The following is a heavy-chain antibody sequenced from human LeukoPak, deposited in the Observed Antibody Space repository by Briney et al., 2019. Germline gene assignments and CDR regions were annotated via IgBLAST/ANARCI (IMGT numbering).Heavy chain of an antibody. Sequence: GGSLRLSCAASGFTFSSYWMHWVRQAPGKGLVWVSRISDDGGHTFHADSVKGRSAMSRDNSKNTLYLKMNSLRAEDTGVYYCARVTGGYNLVDYWGQGTLVTVSS. CDR1: GFTFSSYW. V-gene: IGHV3-74*01. D-gene: IGHD5-24*01. CDR2: ISDDGGHT. CDR3: ARVTGGYNLVDY. J-gene: IGHJ4*02.